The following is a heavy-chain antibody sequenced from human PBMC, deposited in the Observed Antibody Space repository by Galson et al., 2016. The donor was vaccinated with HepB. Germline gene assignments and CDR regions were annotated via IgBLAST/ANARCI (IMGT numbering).Heavy chain of an antibody. J-gene: IGHJ4*02. CDR3: AKDQDNRGVFYFDY. V-gene: IGHV3-23*01. Sequence: SLRLSCAASEFTFDNYAMSWVRQAPGKGLEWVSGISGSGANTHYADSVRDRFTSSRDNSENTLYLQMNSLRADDTAVYYCAKDQDNRGVFYFDYWGRGTLVIVSS. CDR2: ISGSGANT. D-gene: IGHD2/OR15-2a*01. CDR1: EFTFDNYA.